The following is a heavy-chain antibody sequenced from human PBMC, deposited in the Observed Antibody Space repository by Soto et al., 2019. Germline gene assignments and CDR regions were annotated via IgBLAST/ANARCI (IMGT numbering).Heavy chain of an antibody. Sequence: EVQRLESGGGLVQPGGSLRLSCAASGFTFSIYAMNWVRQAPGKGLEWVSVISGSGGSTYYADSVKGRFTTSRDNSNNTLYLQMNSLRAEDTAVYYCARRTAGWYFDLWGRGTLVTVPS. J-gene: IGHJ2*01. D-gene: IGHD4-17*01. CDR2: ISGSGGST. V-gene: IGHV3-23*01. CDR3: ARRTAGWYFDL. CDR1: GFTFSIYA.